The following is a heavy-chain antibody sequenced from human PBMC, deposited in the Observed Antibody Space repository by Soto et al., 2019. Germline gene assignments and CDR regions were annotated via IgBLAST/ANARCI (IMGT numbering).Heavy chain of an antibody. CDR2: ISWDGGST. V-gene: IGHV3-43D*04. Sequence: GGSLRLSCAASGFTFDDYAMHWVRQAPGKGLEWVSLISWDGGSTYYADSVKGRFTISRDNSKNSLYLQMNSLRAEDTALYYCAKDRGPVVLPAATSYGMDVWGQGTTVTVSS. D-gene: IGHD2-2*01. J-gene: IGHJ6*02. CDR1: GFTFDDYA. CDR3: AKDRGPVVLPAATSYGMDV.